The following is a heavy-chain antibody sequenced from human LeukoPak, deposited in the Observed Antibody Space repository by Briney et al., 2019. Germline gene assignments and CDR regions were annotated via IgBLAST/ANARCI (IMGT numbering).Heavy chain of an antibody. CDR3: AKNLYCSSTSCYWWDYGMDV. CDR2: ISYDGSNK. J-gene: IGHJ6*02. Sequence: GGSLRLSCAASGFTFSSYGMHWVRQAPGKGLEWVAVISYDGSNKYYADSVKGRFTISRDNSKNTLYLQMSSLRAEDTAVYYCAKNLYCSSTSCYWWDYGMDVWGQGTTVTVSS. CDR1: GFTFSSYG. D-gene: IGHD2-2*01. V-gene: IGHV3-30*18.